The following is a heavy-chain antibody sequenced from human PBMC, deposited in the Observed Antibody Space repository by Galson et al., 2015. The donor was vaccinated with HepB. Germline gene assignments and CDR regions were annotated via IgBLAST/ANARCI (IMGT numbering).Heavy chain of an antibody. J-gene: IGHJ4*02. CDR1: GYTFTSYY. CDR3: ARGTLVDCSGGSCYRVNFDY. V-gene: IGHV1-46*01. CDR2: INPSGGST. Sequence: SVKVSCKASGYTFTSYYMHWVRQAPGQGLEWMGIINPSGGSTSYAQKFQGRVTMTRDTSTSTVYMELSSLRSKDTAVYYCARGTLVDCSGGSCYRVNFDYWGQGTLVTASS. D-gene: IGHD2-15*01.